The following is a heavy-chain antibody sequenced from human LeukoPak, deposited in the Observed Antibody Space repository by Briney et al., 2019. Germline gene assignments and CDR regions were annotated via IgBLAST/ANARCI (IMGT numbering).Heavy chain of an antibody. D-gene: IGHD3-10*01. CDR1: GGSISSGSYY. CDR3: ARGLWFGDENPPYFDY. V-gene: IGHV4-61*02. Sequence: SETLSLTCTVSGGSISSGSYYWSWIRQPAGKGLEWIGRIYTSGSTNYNPSLKSRVTISVDTSRNQFSLKLSSVTAADTAVYYCARGLWFGDENPPYFDYWGQGILVTVSS. J-gene: IGHJ4*02. CDR2: IYTSGST.